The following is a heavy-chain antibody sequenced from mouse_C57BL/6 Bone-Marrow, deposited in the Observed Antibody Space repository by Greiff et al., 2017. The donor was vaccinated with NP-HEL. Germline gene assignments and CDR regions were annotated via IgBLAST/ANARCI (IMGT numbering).Heavy chain of an antibody. CDR1: GYTFTSYT. V-gene: IGHV1-4*01. J-gene: IGHJ1*03. Sequence: QVQLQQSGAELARPGASVKMSCKASGYTFTSYTMHWVNQRPGQGLEWIGYINPSSGYTKYNQKFKDKATLPADKATSTAYMQLSSLTADDSAGYDGARSGPSDWYFDVWGTGTTVTVSS. CDR2: INPSSGYT. CDR3: ARSGPSDWYFDV.